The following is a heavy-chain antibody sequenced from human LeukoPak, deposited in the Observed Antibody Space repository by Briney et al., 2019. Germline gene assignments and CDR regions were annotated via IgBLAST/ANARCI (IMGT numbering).Heavy chain of an antibody. V-gene: IGHV4-34*01. CDR3: ARDTSIAAAGTRTYYFDY. Sequence: SETLSLTCAVYGGSFSGYYWSWIRQPPWKGLEWIWEINHSGSTNYNPSLKSRVTISVDTSKNQFSLKLSSVTAADTAVYYCARDTSIAAAGTRTYYFDYWGQGTLVTVSS. CDR1: GGSFSGYY. CDR2: INHSGST. D-gene: IGHD6-13*01. J-gene: IGHJ4*02.